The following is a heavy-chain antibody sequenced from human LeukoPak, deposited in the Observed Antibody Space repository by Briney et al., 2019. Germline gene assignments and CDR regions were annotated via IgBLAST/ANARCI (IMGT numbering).Heavy chain of an antibody. D-gene: IGHD3-3*01. V-gene: IGHV1-18*01. CDR2: ISAYNGNT. J-gene: IGHJ5*02. CDR1: GYTFTSDG. Sequence: ASVKVSCKAAGYTFTSDGISWGGQAPGQGLEWMGGISAYNGNTNYAQKLQGRVTMTTDTSTTTAYMELRSLRTDDTDVYYCARDLPFWSGSLAAVSWGQGTLVTVSS. CDR3: ARDLPFWSGSLAAVS.